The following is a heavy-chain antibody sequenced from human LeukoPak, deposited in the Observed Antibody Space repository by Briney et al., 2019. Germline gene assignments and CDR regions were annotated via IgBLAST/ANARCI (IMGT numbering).Heavy chain of an antibody. D-gene: IGHD3-10*01. CDR2: ISAYNGNT. V-gene: IGHV1-18*01. Sequence: GASVKVSCKASGYTFTSYGISWVRQAPGQGLEWMGWISAYNGNTNYAQKLQGRVTMTTDTSTSTAYMELRSLRSDDTAVYYCARQKDVLLWFGECDFDYWGQGTLVTVSS. CDR1: GYTFTSYG. CDR3: ARQKDVLLWFGECDFDY. J-gene: IGHJ4*02.